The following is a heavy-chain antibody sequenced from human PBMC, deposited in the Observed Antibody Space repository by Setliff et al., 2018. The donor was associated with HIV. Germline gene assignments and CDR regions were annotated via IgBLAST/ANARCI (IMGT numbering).Heavy chain of an antibody. J-gene: IGHJ4*02. CDR3: ARTETLWFGESQDY. V-gene: IGHV3-74*01. CDR2: INSDGNNI. D-gene: IGHD3-10*01. Sequence: QPGGSLRLSCVVSGFTFTNYWMHWGRQVPGKGLTWVARINSDGNNIAYADSVEGRFTISRDNAKNTLYLQMNSLRGEDTAVYFCARTETLWFGESQDYWGQGTLVTVSS. CDR1: GFTFTNYW.